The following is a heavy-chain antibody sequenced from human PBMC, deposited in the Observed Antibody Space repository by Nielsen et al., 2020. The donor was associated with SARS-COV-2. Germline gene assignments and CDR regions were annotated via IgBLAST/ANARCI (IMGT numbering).Heavy chain of an antibody. D-gene: IGHD6-6*01. Sequence: GESLKISCAASGFTFSSYSMNWVRQAPGKGLEWVSSISSSSSYIYYADSVKGRFTISRDNAKNSLYLQMNSLRAEDTAVYYCARVTLAARIPSYGMDVWGQGTTVTVSS. CDR2: ISSSSSYI. CDR1: GFTFSSYS. CDR3: ARVTLAARIPSYGMDV. J-gene: IGHJ6*02. V-gene: IGHV3-21*01.